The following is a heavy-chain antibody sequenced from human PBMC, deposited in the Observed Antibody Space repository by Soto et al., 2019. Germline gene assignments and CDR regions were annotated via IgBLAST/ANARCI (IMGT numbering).Heavy chain of an antibody. D-gene: IGHD5-18*01. CDR1: GGSISSYY. CDR2: IYYSGST. CDR3: ARDQGYSYGRNDAFDI. V-gene: IGHV4-59*01. J-gene: IGHJ3*02. Sequence: SETLSLTCTVFGGSISSYYWSWIRQPPGKGLEWIGYIYYSGSTNYNPSLKSRVTISVDTSKNQFSLKLSSVTAADTAVYYCARDQGYSYGRNDAFDIWGQGTMVTVSS.